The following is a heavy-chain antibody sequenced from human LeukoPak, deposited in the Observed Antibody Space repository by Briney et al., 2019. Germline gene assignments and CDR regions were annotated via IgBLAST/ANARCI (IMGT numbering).Heavy chain of an antibody. V-gene: IGHV3-30-3*01. CDR1: GFTFSSYA. J-gene: IGHJ4*02. CDR3: ARGPYDSSVDY. Sequence: GRSLRHSCAASGFTFSSYAMHWVRQAPGKGLEWVAVISYDGSNKYYADSVKGRFTISRDNSKNTLYLQMNSLRAEDTAVYYCARGPYDSSVDYWGQGTLVTVSS. CDR2: ISYDGSNK. D-gene: IGHD3-22*01.